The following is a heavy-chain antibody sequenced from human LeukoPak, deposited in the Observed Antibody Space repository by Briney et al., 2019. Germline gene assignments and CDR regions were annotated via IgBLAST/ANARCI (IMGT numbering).Heavy chain of an antibody. V-gene: IGHV3-9*01. CDR3: AKGATPRGYSYGTVPPDAFDI. J-gene: IGHJ3*02. D-gene: IGHD5-18*01. CDR1: GFTFDDYA. CDR2: ISWNSGSI. Sequence: PGRSLRLSCAASGFTFDDYAMHWVRQAPGKGLEWVSGISWNSGSIGYADSVKGRFTISRDNAKNSLYLQMNSLRAEDTALYYCAKGATPRGYSYGTVPPDAFDIWGQGTMVTVSS.